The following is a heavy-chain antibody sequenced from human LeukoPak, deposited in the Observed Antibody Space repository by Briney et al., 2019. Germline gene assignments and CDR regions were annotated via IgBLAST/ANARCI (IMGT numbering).Heavy chain of an antibody. D-gene: IGHD6-13*01. V-gene: IGHV3-23*01. CDR3: AKRIGDSSNWHYFEY. Sequence: GGSLRLSCAASGFTFSSYSMNWVRQAPGKGLEWVSVISGSGGGIFYADSVKGRFTISRDNSKNTLYLQMNSLRAEDTAVYYCAKRIGDSSNWHYFEYWGQGTLVTVSS. J-gene: IGHJ4*02. CDR1: GFTFSSYS. CDR2: ISGSGGGI.